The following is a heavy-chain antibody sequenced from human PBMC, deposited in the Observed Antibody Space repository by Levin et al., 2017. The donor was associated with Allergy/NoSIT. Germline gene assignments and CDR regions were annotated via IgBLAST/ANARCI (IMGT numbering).Heavy chain of an antibody. D-gene: IGHD3-22*01. CDR1: GFTFSSYS. Sequence: GESLKISCAASGFTFSSYSMNWVRQAPGKGLEWVSSISSSSSYIYYADSVKGRFTISRDNAKNSLYLQMNSLRAEDTAVYYCARDDYDSSGYPAIFDYWGQGTLVTVSS. CDR3: ARDDYDSSGYPAIFDY. J-gene: IGHJ4*02. V-gene: IGHV3-21*01. CDR2: ISSSSSYI.